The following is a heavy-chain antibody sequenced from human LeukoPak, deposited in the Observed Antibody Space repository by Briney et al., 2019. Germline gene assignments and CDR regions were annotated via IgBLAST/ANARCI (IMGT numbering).Heavy chain of an antibody. V-gene: IGHV3-7*03. CDR1: GFTFSSYW. CDR2: IKQDGSEK. Sequence: PGGSLRLSCAASGFTFSSYWMSWVRQAPGKGLEWVANIKQDGSEKYYVDSVKGRFTISRDNAKNSLYLQMNSLTTEDTAFYYYTTLWTGDYWGQGTLVTVSS. CDR3: TTLWTGDY. D-gene: IGHD1-1*01. J-gene: IGHJ4*02.